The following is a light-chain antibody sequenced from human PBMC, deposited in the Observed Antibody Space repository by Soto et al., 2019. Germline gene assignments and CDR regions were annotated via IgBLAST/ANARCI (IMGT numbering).Light chain of an antibody. V-gene: IGKV1-6*01. J-gene: IGKJ1*01. Sequence: AIQMTQSPSSLSASVGDRVTITCRASQGVGDALGWYQQRPGKAPKVLIYAASTLQSGVPSRFSGSGSGTFFTLTISSLQPDDSATYYCLQDHDYPHTFGQGTKVEIK. CDR2: AAS. CDR3: LQDHDYPHT. CDR1: QGVGDA.